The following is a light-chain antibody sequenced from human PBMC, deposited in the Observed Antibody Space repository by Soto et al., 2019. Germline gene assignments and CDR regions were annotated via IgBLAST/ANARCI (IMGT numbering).Light chain of an antibody. J-gene: IGLJ1*01. CDR3: CSYAGTYTFSYV. V-gene: IGLV2-11*01. CDR2: DVG. Sequence: SVLTQPRSVSGSPGQSVTISCTGTSSDVGGYNYVSWYQQHPGKAPKLMIYDVGKRPSGVPDRFSGSKSGNTASLTISGLQAEDEADYYCCSYAGTYTFSYVFGTGTKVTVL. CDR1: SSDVGGYNY.